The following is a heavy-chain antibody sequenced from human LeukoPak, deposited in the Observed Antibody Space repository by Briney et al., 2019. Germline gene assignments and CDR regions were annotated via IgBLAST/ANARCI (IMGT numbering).Heavy chain of an antibody. CDR2: IYYSGST. CDR1: GGSISSYY. J-gene: IGHJ4*02. Sequence: SETLSLTCTVSGGSISSYYWSWIQQPPGKGLEWIGYIYYSGSTNYNPSLKSRVTISVDTSKNQFSLKLSSVTAADTAVYYCARVRGQMATTYFDYWGQGTLVTVSS. CDR3: ARVRGQMATTYFDY. V-gene: IGHV4-59*01. D-gene: IGHD5-24*01.